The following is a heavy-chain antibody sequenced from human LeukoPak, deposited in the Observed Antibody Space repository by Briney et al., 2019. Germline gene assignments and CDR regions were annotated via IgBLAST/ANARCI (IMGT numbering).Heavy chain of an antibody. CDR2: ISGSSTDI. D-gene: IGHD3-22*01. V-gene: IGHV3-21*06. J-gene: IGHJ4*02. Sequence: GGSLRLSCAASGFTFSSYAMNWVRQAPGKGLEWVSSISGSSTDIYYADSVKGRFTISRDNAKNSVFLQINNLRVEDTASYYCARRGYYDSSGYDYWGQGTLVTVSS. CDR3: ARRGYYDSSGYDY. CDR1: GFTFSSYA.